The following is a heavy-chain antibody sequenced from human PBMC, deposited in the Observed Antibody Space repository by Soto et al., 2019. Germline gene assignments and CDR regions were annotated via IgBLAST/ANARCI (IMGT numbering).Heavy chain of an antibody. Sequence: SETLSLTCTVSGGSISSYYWSWIRQPPGKGLEWIGYIYYSGSTNYNPSLKSRVTISVDTSKNQFSLKLSSVTAADTAVYYCARDGYSGFYYFDYWGQGTLVTSPQ. CDR3: ARDGYSGFYYFDY. J-gene: IGHJ4*02. CDR2: IYYSGST. CDR1: GGSISSYY. D-gene: IGHD1-26*01. V-gene: IGHV4-59*01.